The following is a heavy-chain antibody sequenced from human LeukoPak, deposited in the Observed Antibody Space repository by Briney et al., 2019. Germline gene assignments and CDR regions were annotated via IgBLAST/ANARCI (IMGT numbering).Heavy chain of an antibody. V-gene: IGHV3-11*04. Sequence: PGGSLRLSCAAPGFTFTDSHMSWIRQAPGKGLEWVPYISSSGRTTYYADSVKGRVTISRDNAKNSLYLQMNSLRDEDTAMYYCARDRPGTVTTFDYWGQGTLVTVSS. CDR2: ISSSGRTT. J-gene: IGHJ4*02. CDR3: ARDRPGTVTTFDY. CDR1: GFTFTDSH. D-gene: IGHD4-17*01.